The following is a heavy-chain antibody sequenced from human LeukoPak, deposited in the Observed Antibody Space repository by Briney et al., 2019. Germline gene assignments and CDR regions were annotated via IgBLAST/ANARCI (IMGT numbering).Heavy chain of an antibody. Sequence: PSQTLSLTCAVSGGSISSGGYSWSWIRQPPGKGLEWIGYIYHSGSTYYNPSLKSRVTISVDRSKNQFSLKLSSVTAADTAVYYCARLVAATGNFDYWGQRTLVTVSS. CDR1: GGSISSGGYS. J-gene: IGHJ4*02. CDR3: ARLVAATGNFDY. D-gene: IGHD6-13*01. CDR2: IYHSGST. V-gene: IGHV4-30-2*01.